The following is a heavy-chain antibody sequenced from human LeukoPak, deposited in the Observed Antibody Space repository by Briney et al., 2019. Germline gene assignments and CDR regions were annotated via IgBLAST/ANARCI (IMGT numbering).Heavy chain of an antibody. V-gene: IGHV3-48*03. D-gene: IGHD5-12*01. CDR1: GFRFSSQE. Sequence: GGPLRLSCAASGFRFSSQEMAWVRQAPGKGLEWVSYMSKDGRTIYYADSVKGRFTISRDNTRNSLFLQLTSLRADDTGFYYCARGSYTGFDLYFDSWGQGTLVTISS. CDR3: ARGSYTGFDLYFDS. CDR2: MSKDGRTI. J-gene: IGHJ4*02.